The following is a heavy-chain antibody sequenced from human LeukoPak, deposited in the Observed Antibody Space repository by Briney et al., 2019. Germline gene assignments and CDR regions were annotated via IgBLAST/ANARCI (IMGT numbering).Heavy chain of an antibody. CDR2: IRYYGSNK. CDR1: GFTVSSYG. J-gene: IGHJ3*02. D-gene: IGHD3-22*01. V-gene: IGHV3-30*02. Sequence: GWSLRLSCAASGFTVSSYGMHWVRQAPGKGLEWVAFIRYYGSNKYYADSVKGRFTISRDNSKNTLYLQMNSLRAEDTAVYYCAKGVSGYYYNDAFDIWGQGTMVTVSS. CDR3: AKGVSGYYYNDAFDI.